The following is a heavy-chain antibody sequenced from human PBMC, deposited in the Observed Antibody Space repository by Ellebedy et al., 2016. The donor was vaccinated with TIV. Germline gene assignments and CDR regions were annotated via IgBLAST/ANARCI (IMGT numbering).Heavy chain of an antibody. D-gene: IGHD3-10*01. CDR2: IYPGDSDT. CDR3: ARLGMVRGVHEYFQH. V-gene: IGHV5-51*01. Sequence: GESLKISCKGSGYSFTSYWIGWVRQMPGKGLEWMGIIYPGDSDTRYSPSFQGQVTISADKSISTAYLQWSSLKASDTAMYYCARLGMVRGVHEYFQHWGQGTLVTVSS. CDR1: GYSFTSYW. J-gene: IGHJ1*01.